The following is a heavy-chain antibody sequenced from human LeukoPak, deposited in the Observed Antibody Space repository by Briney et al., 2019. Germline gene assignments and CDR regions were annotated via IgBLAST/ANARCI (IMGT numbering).Heavy chain of an antibody. J-gene: IGHJ4*02. Sequence: GGSLRLSCAASGFSFTSYAMTWVRQVPGKGLEWVSAIRPSGEATFYADSAKGRFTVSRDNSKNTLYLQMNSLRAEDTALYYCAREGPDMTASHFDYWGQGTLVTVSS. V-gene: IGHV3-23*01. CDR1: GFSFTSYA. CDR3: AREGPDMTASHFDY. D-gene: IGHD2-21*02. CDR2: IRPSGEAT.